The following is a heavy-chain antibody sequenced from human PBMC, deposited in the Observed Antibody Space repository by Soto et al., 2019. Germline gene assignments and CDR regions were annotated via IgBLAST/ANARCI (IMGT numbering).Heavy chain of an antibody. CDR1: GFSSSSYS. V-gene: IGHV3-48*01. D-gene: IGHD1-26*01. CDR3: AREEGLLNWFDP. Sequence: EVQLVESGGGLVQPGGSLRLSCAASGFSSSSYSMNWVRQTPGKGLEWVSYISSSSSTIYYADSVKGRFTISRDNAKNSLYLQMNSLRAEDTAVYYCAREEGLLNWFDPWGQGTLVTVSS. J-gene: IGHJ5*02. CDR2: ISSSSSTI.